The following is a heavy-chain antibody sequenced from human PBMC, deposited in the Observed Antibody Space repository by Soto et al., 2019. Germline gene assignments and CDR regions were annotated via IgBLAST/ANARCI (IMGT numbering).Heavy chain of an antibody. J-gene: IGHJ3*02. D-gene: IGHD6-6*01. CDR3: ARDSYSSSSVAFDI. CDR2: IYSGGST. V-gene: IGHV3-53*01. Sequence: GGSLRLSCAASGFTVSSNYMSWVRQAPGKGLEWVSVIYSGGSTYYADSVKGRFTVSRDNSKNTLYLQMNSLRAEDTAVYYCARDSYSSSSVAFDIWGQGTMVTVSS. CDR1: GFTVSSNY.